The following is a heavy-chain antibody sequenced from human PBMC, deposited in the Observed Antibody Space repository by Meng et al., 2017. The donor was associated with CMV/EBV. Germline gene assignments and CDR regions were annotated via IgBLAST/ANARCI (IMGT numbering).Heavy chain of an antibody. CDR2: ISSSSSYI. J-gene: IGHJ6*02. Sequence: GESLKISCAASGFTFSSYAMSWVRQAPGKGLEWVSAISSSSSYIYYADSVKGRFTISRDNAKNSLYLQMNSLRAEDTAVYYCARDGLECSSTSCDYYYYYGMDVWGQGTTVTVSS. V-gene: IGHV3-21*01. D-gene: IGHD2-2*01. CDR3: ARDGLECSSTSCDYYYYYGMDV. CDR1: GFTFSSYA.